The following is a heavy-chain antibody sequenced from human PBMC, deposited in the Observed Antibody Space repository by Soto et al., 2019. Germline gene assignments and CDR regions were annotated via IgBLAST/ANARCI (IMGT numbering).Heavy chain of an antibody. CDR1: GFTFSTYA. Sequence: GGSLRLSCAASGFTFSTYAMTWVRQAPGRGLEWVSSISGSGDSTYYADSVKGRFTISRDNSKNTLSLQMNRLRAEDTAVYYCARASGIAVPGPFDSWGQGTLVTVSS. V-gene: IGHV3-23*01. CDR3: ARASGIAVPGPFDS. CDR2: ISGSGDST. D-gene: IGHD6-19*01. J-gene: IGHJ4*02.